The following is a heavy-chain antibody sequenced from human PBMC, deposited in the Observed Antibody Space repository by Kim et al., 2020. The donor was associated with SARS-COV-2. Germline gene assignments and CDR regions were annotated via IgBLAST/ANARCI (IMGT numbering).Heavy chain of an antibody. Sequence: SQKCRYTISRDNSKTTLYLQMSSQRAEDTAVYYCARDQWDILTGYYYFDYWGQGTLVTVSS. V-gene: IGHV3-66*01. CDR3: ARDQWDILTGYYYFDY. J-gene: IGHJ4*02. D-gene: IGHD3-9*01.